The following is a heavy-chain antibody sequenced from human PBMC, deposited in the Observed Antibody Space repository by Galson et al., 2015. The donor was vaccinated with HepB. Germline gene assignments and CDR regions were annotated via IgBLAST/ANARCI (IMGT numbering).Heavy chain of an antibody. CDR1: GFSFSTTD. D-gene: IGHD3-10*01. CDR2: ITPRGDTT. CDR3: VKNSWIYSP. J-gene: IGHJ4*02. V-gene: IGHV3-23*01. Sequence: SLRLSCAASGFSFSTTDMSWVRQAPGRGLEWVSTITPRGDTTYYADPVRGRFTISRDNSRNTLYLQTTSLTAEDTALYSCVKNSWIYSPWGQRTRVTVSS.